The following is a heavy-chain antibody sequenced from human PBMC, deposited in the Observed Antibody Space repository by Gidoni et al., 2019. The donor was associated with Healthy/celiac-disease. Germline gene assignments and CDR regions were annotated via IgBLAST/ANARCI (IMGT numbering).Heavy chain of an antibody. J-gene: IGHJ6*03. V-gene: IGHV3-21*01. CDR1: GFTFSSDS. CDR2: IRSSSSYI. Sequence: EVQLVESGGGLVKPGWSLRLSCAASGFTFSSDSMNWVRQAPGKGLEWVSSIRSSSSYIYYADSVKGRFTISRDNAKNSLYLQLNSLRAEDTAVYYCARIGTYSVYYYYYYMDVWGKGTTVTVSS. D-gene: IGHD1-26*01. CDR3: ARIGTYSVYYYYYYMDV.